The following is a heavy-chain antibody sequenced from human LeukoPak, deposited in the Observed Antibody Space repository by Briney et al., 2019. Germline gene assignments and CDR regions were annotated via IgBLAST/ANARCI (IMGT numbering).Heavy chain of an antibody. CDR1: GFTFSNAW. CDR3: ARVAGWHWFDP. V-gene: IGHV3-23*01. J-gene: IGHJ5*02. D-gene: IGHD6-19*01. Sequence: GGSLRLSYAASGFTFSNAWMTWVRQAPGRGLEWVSSIRPSGDNTYYGDSVKGRFTISRDNSKNTVYLQMNNMRVDDTAVYYCARVAGWHWFDPWGQGTLVTVSS. CDR2: IRPSGDNT.